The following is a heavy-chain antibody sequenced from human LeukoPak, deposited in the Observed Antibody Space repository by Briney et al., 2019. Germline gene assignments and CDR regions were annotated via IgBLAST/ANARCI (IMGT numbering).Heavy chain of an antibody. CDR3: ARSYGSGSSWDYYFDY. J-gene: IGHJ4*02. V-gene: IGHV3-30-3*01. D-gene: IGHD3-10*01. CDR1: GFTFSSYA. CDR2: ISYDGSNK. Sequence: PGGSLRLSCAASGFTFSSYAMHWVRQAPGKGLEWVAVISYDGSNKYYADSVKGRFTISRDNSKNTLYLQMNSLRAEDTAVYYCARSYGSGSSWDYYFDYWGQGTLVTVSS.